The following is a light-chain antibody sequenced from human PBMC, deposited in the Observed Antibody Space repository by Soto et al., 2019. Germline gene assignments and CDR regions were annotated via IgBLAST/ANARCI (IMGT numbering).Light chain of an antibody. CDR2: AAS. CDR1: QSISFY. CDR3: QQSYSTPIT. V-gene: IGKV1-39*01. Sequence: DIQMTKSPSSLSASVGDRVTITCRASQSISFYLNWYQQKPGNAPKVLIYAASNLQTGVPSRFSGSGSGTDFTLTSNSLQPEDFATYSCQQSYSTPITFGQGTRLEIK. J-gene: IGKJ5*01.